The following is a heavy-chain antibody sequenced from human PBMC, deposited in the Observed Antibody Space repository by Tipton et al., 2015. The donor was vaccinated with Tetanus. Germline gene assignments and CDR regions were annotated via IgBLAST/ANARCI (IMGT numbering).Heavy chain of an antibody. J-gene: IGHJ4*01. V-gene: IGHV1-69*06. D-gene: IGHD3-10*01. CDR2: ITPVFGTT. CDR1: GGTFGEYS. Sequence: QLVQSGAEAKKPGSSVKVSCEASGGTFGEYSVAWVRQAPGQGLEWMGAITPVFGTTNYAQKFQGRVTITADKSTRTVYMELSSLRSGDTAIYYCARDYDGSEPYDYWGQGTLVTVSS. CDR3: ARDYDGSEPYDY.